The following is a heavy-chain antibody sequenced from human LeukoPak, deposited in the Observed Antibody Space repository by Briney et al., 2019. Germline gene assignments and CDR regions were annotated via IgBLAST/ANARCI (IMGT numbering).Heavy chain of an antibody. Sequence: SSETLSLTCAVYGGSFSGYYWSWIRQPPGKGLEWIGEINHSGSTNYNPSLKSRVTISVDTSKNQFSLKLSSVTAADTAVYYCAGRVGAYLGYWGQGTLVTVFS. V-gene: IGHV4-34*01. CDR3: AGRVGAYLGY. D-gene: IGHD1-26*01. CDR1: GGSFSGYY. CDR2: INHSGST. J-gene: IGHJ4*02.